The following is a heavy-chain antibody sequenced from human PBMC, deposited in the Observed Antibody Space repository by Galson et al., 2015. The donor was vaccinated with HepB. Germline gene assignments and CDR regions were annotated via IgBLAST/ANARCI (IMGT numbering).Heavy chain of an antibody. CDR3: ARLVPAASMFFGRLHEKSYYMDV. D-gene: IGHD2-2*01. Sequence: LSLTCTVSGDSISSYYWSWIRQPPGKGLEWIGCVYYRGNTNYNPSLESRATISVDTSKNQFSLKLSSVTAADTAVYYCARLVPAASMFFGRLHEKSYYMDVWGQGTTVTVSS. CDR1: GDSISSYY. CDR2: VYYRGNT. V-gene: IGHV4-59*01. J-gene: IGHJ6*03.